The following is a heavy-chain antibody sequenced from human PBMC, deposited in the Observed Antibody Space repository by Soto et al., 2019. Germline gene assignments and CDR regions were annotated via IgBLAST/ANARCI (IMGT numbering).Heavy chain of an antibody. D-gene: IGHD3-16*01. CDR3: ARDAYDEANPIDL. J-gene: IGHJ5*02. Sequence: GGTLRLSCAASGFTFSTYGMHWVRQAQGKGLEWVALVWFDGSDKYASDSVKGRFTSSRDDAKKSLYLETDSLRDEDTSLYYCARDAYDEANPIDLWGQGTLDTVSS. CDR2: VWFDGSDK. CDR1: GFTFSTYG. V-gene: IGHV3-33*01.